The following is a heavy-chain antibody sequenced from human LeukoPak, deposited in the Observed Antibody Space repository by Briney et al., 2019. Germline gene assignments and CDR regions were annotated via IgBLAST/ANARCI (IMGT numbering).Heavy chain of an antibody. J-gene: IGHJ4*02. V-gene: IGHV4-39*01. Sequence: SVTLSLTCTVSGGSISSSSYYWGWIRQPPGKGLEWIGSIYYSGSTYYNPSLKSRVTISVDTSKNQFSLKLSSVTAADTAVYYCARHAYDYVWGSYRQYYFDYWGQGTLVTVSS. CDR2: IYYSGST. CDR1: GGSISSSSYY. CDR3: ARHAYDYVWGSYRQYYFDY. D-gene: IGHD3-16*02.